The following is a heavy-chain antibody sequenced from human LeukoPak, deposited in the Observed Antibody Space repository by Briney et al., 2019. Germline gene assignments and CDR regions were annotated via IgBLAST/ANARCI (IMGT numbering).Heavy chain of an antibody. Sequence: GGSLRLSCAASGLTFTNAWMSWVRQAPGKGLEWVANIKQDGSEKYYVDSVKGRFTISRDNAKNSLYLQMNSLRAEDTAVYYCTKDRPEAYFDYWGQGTLVTVSS. D-gene: IGHD2-2*01. J-gene: IGHJ4*02. CDR2: IKQDGSEK. V-gene: IGHV3-7*01. CDR3: TKDRPEAYFDY. CDR1: GLTFTNAW.